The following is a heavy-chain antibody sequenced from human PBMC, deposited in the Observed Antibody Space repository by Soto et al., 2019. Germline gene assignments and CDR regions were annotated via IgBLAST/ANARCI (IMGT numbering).Heavy chain of an antibody. CDR2: IIPIFGTA. D-gene: IGHD6-19*01. V-gene: IGHV1-69*13. CDR3: ARWIAVDGTRKWFDP. J-gene: IGHJ5*02. Sequence: SVKVSCKASGGTFSSYAISWVRQAPGQGLEWMGGIIPIFGTANYAQKFQGRVTITADESTSTAYMELSSLRSEDTAVYYCARWIAVDGTRKWFDPWGQGTLVTVSS. CDR1: GGTFSSYA.